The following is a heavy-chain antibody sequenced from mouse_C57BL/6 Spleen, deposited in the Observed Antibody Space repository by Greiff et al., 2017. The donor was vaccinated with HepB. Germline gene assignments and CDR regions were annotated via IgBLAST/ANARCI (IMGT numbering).Heavy chain of an antibody. CDR1: GYTFTSYW. J-gene: IGHJ2*01. D-gene: IGHD1-1*02. V-gene: IGHV1-50*01. Sequence: QVQLQQPGAELVKPGASVKLSCKASGYTFTSYWMQWVKQRPGQGLEWIGEIDPSDSNTNYNQKFKGKATLTVDTSSSTAYMQLSSLTSEDSAVYYCARAVGDYWGQGTTLTVSS. CDR3: ARAVGDY. CDR2: IDPSDSNT.